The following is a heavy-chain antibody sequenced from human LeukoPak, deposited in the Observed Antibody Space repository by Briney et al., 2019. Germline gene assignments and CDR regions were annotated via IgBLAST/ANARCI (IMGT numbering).Heavy chain of an antibody. Sequence: GGSLRLSCAASGFTFSSYWMHWVRQAPGKGLVWVSRMNTDGSDTSYADSVKGRFTISRDNATNTLYLQMNSLRAEDTAVYYCARYYGSGTFAVDYWGQGALVTVSS. V-gene: IGHV3-74*01. CDR2: MNTDGSDT. J-gene: IGHJ4*02. CDR1: GFTFSSYW. D-gene: IGHD3-10*01. CDR3: ARYYGSGTFAVDY.